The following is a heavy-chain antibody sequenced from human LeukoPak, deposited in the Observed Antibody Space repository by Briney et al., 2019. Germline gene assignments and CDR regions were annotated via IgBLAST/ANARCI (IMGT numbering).Heavy chain of an antibody. D-gene: IGHD6-6*01. CDR3: AKSIGSSSVGFDY. Sequence: GGSLRLSCAASGFTFSNYAMSWVRQAPGKGLEWVSSIGGGGDPTVYADSVKGRFTISRDNSKSTLYLQMNSLRAEDTAVYYCAKSIGSSSVGFDYWGQGTLVTVSS. V-gene: IGHV3-23*01. CDR1: GFTFSNYA. J-gene: IGHJ4*02. CDR2: IGGGGDPT.